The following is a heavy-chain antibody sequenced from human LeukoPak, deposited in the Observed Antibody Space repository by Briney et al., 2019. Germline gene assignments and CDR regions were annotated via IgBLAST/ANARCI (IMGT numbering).Heavy chain of an antibody. CDR1: GFTFSNYE. Sequence: GGSLRLSCAASGFTFSNYEMNWVRTGPGKGLEWVSYISSTSNTIYYADSVKGRFTVSRDNAKNSLYLQMNSLRAEDTAVYYCARDRDSGSRFSFDYWGQGTLVTVSS. J-gene: IGHJ4*02. CDR3: ARDRDSGSRFSFDY. V-gene: IGHV3-48*03. D-gene: IGHD6-13*01. CDR2: ISSTSNTI.